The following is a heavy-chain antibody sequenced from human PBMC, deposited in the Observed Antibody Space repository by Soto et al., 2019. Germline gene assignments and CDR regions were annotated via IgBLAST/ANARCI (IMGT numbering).Heavy chain of an antibody. J-gene: IGHJ6*02. CDR1: GFTFSSYS. CDR3: AKGRSYYYYYGVDV. V-gene: IGHV3-23*01. Sequence: SCAASGFTFSSYSMNWVRQAPGKGLEWVSDIIDSGASTYYADSVKGRFTISKDNSMSTLYLQMNSLRADDTALYYCAKGRSYYYYYGVDVWGQGTTVTVSS. CDR2: IIDSGAST.